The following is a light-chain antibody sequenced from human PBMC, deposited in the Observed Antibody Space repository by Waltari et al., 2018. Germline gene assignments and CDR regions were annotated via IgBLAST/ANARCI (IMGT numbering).Light chain of an antibody. Sequence: EIVMTQSPATLSVFPGERVTLSCRASQSIRSNLAWYQHKPGQAPRLLIYGASTRATGLPARFSGSGSGTEFTLTISSLQSEDFAVYFCQQYDNWLGTFGQGTKVEIK. V-gene: IGKV3-15*01. CDR3: QQYDNWLGT. J-gene: IGKJ1*01. CDR2: GAS. CDR1: QSIRSN.